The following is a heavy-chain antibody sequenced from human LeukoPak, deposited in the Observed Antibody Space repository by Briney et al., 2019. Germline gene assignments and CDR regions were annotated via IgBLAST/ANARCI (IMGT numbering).Heavy chain of an antibody. Sequence: PSETLSLTCTVSGGSISPYFWSWIRQPPGKGLEWIGYISYTGSTNYNPSLKSRVTISVDTSKNQFSLQLTSVTAADTAVYYCARDDYRGVTNFDPWGQGTLVTVSS. J-gene: IGHJ5*02. CDR1: GGSISPYF. CDR3: ARDDYRGVTNFDP. D-gene: IGHD3-10*01. V-gene: IGHV4-59*13. CDR2: ISYTGST.